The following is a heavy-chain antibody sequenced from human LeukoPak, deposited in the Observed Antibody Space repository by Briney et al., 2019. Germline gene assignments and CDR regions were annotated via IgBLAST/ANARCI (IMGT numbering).Heavy chain of an antibody. CDR3: ATVRRSGTYHSDN. CDR1: GFTFSSYG. V-gene: IGHV3-30*03. J-gene: IGHJ4*02. CDR2: ISYDGSNK. Sequence: GGSLRLSCAASGFTFSSYGMHWVRQAPGKGLDWVAVISYDGSNKYYADSVKGRFTISRDNSKNTLYLQMNSLRAEDTAVYYCATVRRSGTYHSDNWGQGTLVTVSS. D-gene: IGHD1-26*01.